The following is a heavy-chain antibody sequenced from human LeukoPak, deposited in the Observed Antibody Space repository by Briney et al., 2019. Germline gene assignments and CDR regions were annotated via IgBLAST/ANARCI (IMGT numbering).Heavy chain of an antibody. D-gene: IGHD3-10*01. V-gene: IGHV1-3*01. J-gene: IGHJ4*02. CDR2: INAGNGNT. CDR1: GYTFTSYA. Sequence: ASVKVSCKASGYTFTSYAMHWVRQAPGQRLEWMGWINAGNGNTKYSQKFQGRVTIARDTSASTAYMELRSLRSDDTAVYYCARGFGMVRGVIITDPTPFDYWGQGTLVTVSS. CDR3: ARGFGMVRGVIITDPTPFDY.